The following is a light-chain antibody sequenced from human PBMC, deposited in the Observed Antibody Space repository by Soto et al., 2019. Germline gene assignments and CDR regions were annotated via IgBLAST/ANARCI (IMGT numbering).Light chain of an antibody. Sequence: EIVLTQSPATLSLSPGERATLSCRASQSVNRYLAWYQQKPGQAPRLLIYDASNRATGIPARFSGSGSGTDFTPTISSLEPEDFAVYYCQQRSNWPYTFGQGTKLEIK. CDR3: QQRSNWPYT. V-gene: IGKV3-11*01. J-gene: IGKJ2*01. CDR2: DAS. CDR1: QSVNRY.